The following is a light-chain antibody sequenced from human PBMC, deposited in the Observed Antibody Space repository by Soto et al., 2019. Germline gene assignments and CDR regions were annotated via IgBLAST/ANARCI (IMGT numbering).Light chain of an antibody. CDR1: QSGSSRY. V-gene: IGKV3-20*01. CDR3: QQYGSSRVT. CDR2: GAS. Sequence: EIVLPQSPGTLSLSPGERATLCCLASQSGSSRYLAWYQQKPGPAPRLLIYGASSRATGIPDRFSGSGSGTGSTLPISRLEPEDFSVYYSQQYGSSRVTFGQGTQLQIK. J-gene: IGKJ2*01.